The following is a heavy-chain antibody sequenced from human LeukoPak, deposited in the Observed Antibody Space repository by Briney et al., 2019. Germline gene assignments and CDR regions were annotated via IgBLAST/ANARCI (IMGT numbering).Heavy chain of an antibody. D-gene: IGHD3-22*01. CDR1: GFTFSSYW. Sequence: GGSLRLSCAASGFTFSSYWMSWVRQAPGKGLEWVANIKQDGSEKYYADSVKGRFTISRDNAKNSLHLQMNSLRAEDTAVYYCARLSDSSGTPRSDYWGQGTLVTVSS. CDR3: ARLSDSSGTPRSDY. CDR2: IKQDGSEK. V-gene: IGHV3-7*03. J-gene: IGHJ4*02.